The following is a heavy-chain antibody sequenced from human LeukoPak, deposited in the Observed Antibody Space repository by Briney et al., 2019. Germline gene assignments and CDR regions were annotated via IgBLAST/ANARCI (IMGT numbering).Heavy chain of an antibody. J-gene: IGHJ6*02. D-gene: IGHD6-6*01. Sequence: GGSLRLSCAASGFTFSSYAMSWVRQAPGKGLEWVSAISGSGGNTYYADSVKGRFTISRDNSKNTLYLQMNSLRAEDTAVYYCANLYSSSSYYYYGMDVWGQGTTVTVSS. V-gene: IGHV3-23*01. CDR2: ISGSGGNT. CDR3: ANLYSSSSYYYYGMDV. CDR1: GFTFSSYA.